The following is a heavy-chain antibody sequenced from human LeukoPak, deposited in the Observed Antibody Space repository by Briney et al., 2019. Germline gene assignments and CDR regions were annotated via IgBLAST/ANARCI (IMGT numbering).Heavy chain of an antibody. CDR2: VRLDGRT. CDR1: GGSVISTNW. CDR3: AREGGFYRPLDY. V-gene: IGHV4-4*02. J-gene: IGHJ4*02. D-gene: IGHD3-3*01. Sequence: SGTLSLTCGVSGGSVISTNWWTWVRQPPGKGLEWIGEVRLDGRTNYNPSLESRLTISVDLSENHVSLKLTSVTAADTAVYYCAREGGFYRPLDYSGQGTLVTVSS.